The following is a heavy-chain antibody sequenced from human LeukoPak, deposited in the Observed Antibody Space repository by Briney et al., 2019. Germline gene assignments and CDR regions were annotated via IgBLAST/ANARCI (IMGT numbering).Heavy chain of an antibody. CDR3: ARLIAAYYYDSSGYFDY. D-gene: IGHD3-22*01. V-gene: IGHV4-59*01. J-gene: IGHJ4*02. Sequence: SETLSLTCTVSGGSISSYYWSLIRQPPGKGLEWIGYIYYSGSTNYNPSLKSRVTISVDTSKNQFSLKLSSVTAADTAVYYCARLIAAYYYDSSGYFDYWGQGTLVTVSS. CDR1: GGSISSYY. CDR2: IYYSGST.